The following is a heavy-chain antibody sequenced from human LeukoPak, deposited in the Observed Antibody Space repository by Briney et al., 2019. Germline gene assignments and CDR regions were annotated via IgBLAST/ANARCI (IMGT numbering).Heavy chain of an antibody. D-gene: IGHD3-16*01. CDR3: ARGVVSGRFGDYYYYMDV. CDR2: VNDRGST. J-gene: IGHJ6*03. Sequence: SETLSLTCAVYGGSFSGHYWTWIRQPPGKGLQWIGEVNDRGSTNYNPSLKSRLTNSEDKSKKQFSLRLPSVTAADTAVYYCARGVVSGRFGDYYYYMDVWGKGTTVTASS. V-gene: IGHV4-34*01. CDR1: GGSFSGHY.